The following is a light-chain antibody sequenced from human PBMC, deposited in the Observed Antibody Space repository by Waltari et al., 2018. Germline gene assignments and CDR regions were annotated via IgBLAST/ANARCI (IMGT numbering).Light chain of an antibody. CDR1: SSNIGSNT. V-gene: IGLV1-44*01. CDR3: GTWDDSLNGPL. CDR2: SNN. J-gene: IGLJ2*01. Sequence: QSLLTQAPSASGTPGQTVTISCSGSSSNIGSNTVTWYQPLPGTAPNLLIYSNNQRPSGVPARFSGSKSGTSASLAISGLQSEDEADYYCGTWDDSLNGPLFGGGTKVTVL.